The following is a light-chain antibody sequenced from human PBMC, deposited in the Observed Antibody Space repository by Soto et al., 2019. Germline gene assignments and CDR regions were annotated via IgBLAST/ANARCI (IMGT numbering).Light chain of an antibody. J-gene: IGLJ2*01. Sequence: QSVLTQPPSASGTPGQRVTISCSGSSSNIGSNTVNWYQQLPGTTPKLLIYSDNQRPSGVPDRISGSKSGTSASLAISGLQSEDEADYYCAAWDDSLNGVVFGGGTRSPS. V-gene: IGLV1-44*01. CDR3: AAWDDSLNGVV. CDR2: SDN. CDR1: SSNIGSNT.